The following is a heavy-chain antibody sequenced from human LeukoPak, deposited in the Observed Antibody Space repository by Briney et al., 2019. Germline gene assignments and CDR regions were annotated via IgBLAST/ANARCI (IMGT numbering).Heavy chain of an antibody. Sequence: PSETLSLTCTVSGGSISSYYWSWIRQPPGGGLEWIGYIYYSGSTNYNPSLKSRVTISVDTSKNQFSLKLSSVTAADTAVYYGARRRVAYFDYWGQGTLVTVSS. CDR1: GGSISSYY. J-gene: IGHJ4*02. D-gene: IGHD5-12*01. V-gene: IGHV4-59*08. CDR3: ARRRVAYFDY. CDR2: IYYSGST.